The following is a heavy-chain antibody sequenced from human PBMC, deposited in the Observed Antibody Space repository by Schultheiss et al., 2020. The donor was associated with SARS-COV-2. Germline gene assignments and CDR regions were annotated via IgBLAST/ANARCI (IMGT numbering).Heavy chain of an antibody. CDR1: GFTFSSYG. CDR2: ISGSGGST. Sequence: GESLKISCAASGFTFSSYGMHWVRQAPGKGLEWVSAISGSGGSTYYADSVKGRFTISRDNSKNTLYLQMNSLRAEDTAVYYCARFSVPEAFDIWGQGTMVTVS. D-gene: IGHD3-3*01. J-gene: IGHJ3*02. V-gene: IGHV3-23*01. CDR3: ARFSVPEAFDI.